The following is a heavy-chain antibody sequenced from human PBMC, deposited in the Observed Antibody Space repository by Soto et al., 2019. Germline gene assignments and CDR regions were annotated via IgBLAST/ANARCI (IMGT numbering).Heavy chain of an antibody. CDR1: GYIFTSYY. CDR3: SRVDHEETTPFAH. J-gene: IGHJ4*02. CDR2: INPFDGSR. V-gene: IGHV1-46*03. D-gene: IGHD2-15*01. Sequence: QVELVQSGAEVKKPGASVKVSCKASGYIFTSYYLHWVRQAPGQGLEWMGWINPFDGSRMFAQSFRGRGTFTRDTSTSTVNMERSGLRSDDTAVYYCSRVDHEETTPFAHWGQGTLVTVSS.